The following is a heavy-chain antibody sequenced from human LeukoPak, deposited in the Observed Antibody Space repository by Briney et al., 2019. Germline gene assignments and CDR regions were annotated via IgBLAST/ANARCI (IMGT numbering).Heavy chain of an antibody. CDR3: TRPSSSWTQIFDY. J-gene: IGHJ4*02. V-gene: IGHV3-49*03. D-gene: IGHD6-13*01. Sequence: GGSLRLSCAASGFTFSDYYMSWIRQAPGKGLEWVGFIRSKAYGGTTEYAASVKGRFTISRDDSKSIAYLQMNSLKTEDTAVYYCTRPSSSWTQIFDYWGQGTLVTVSS. CDR2: IRSKAYGGTT. CDR1: GFTFSDYY.